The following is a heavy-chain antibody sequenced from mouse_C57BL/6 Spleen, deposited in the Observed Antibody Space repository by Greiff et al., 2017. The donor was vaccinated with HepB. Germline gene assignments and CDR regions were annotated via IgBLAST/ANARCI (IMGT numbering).Heavy chain of an antibody. CDR1: GYTFTSYT. D-gene: IGHD2-14*01. J-gene: IGHJ3*01. V-gene: IGHV1-4*01. CDR3: ARPRYGYERHWFAY. Sequence: QVQLQQSGAELARPGASVKMSCKASGYTFTSYTMHWVKQRPGQGLEWIGYINPSSGYTKYNQKFKDKATLTADKSSSTAYMQLNSLTSEDSAVYYCARPRYGYERHWFAYWGQGTLVTVSA. CDR2: INPSSGYT.